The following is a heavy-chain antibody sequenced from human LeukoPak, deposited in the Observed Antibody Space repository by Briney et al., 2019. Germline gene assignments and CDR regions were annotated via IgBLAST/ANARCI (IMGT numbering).Heavy chain of an antibody. CDR1: GFTFSSYS. CDR2: ISDDGSNI. V-gene: IGHV3-30*14. CDR3: ARDRRYDFWSGYYYYYGMDV. D-gene: IGHD3-3*01. Sequence: GGSLRLSCAASGFTFSSYSMNWVRQAPGKGLEWVAVISDDGSNIYYADSVKGRFTISRDNSKNTLYLQMNSLRAEDTAVYYCARDRRYDFWSGYYYYYGMDVWGQGTTVTVSS. J-gene: IGHJ6*02.